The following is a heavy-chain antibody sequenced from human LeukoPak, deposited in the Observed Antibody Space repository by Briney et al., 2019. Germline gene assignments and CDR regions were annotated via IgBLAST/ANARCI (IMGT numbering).Heavy chain of an antibody. J-gene: IGHJ4*02. CDR3: ARGRSGSSSGWPKRYYFDY. D-gene: IGHD6-19*01. V-gene: IGHV4-39*01. CDR2: IHYSGST. CDR1: GGSISSSSYY. Sequence: SETLSLTCTVSGGSISSSSYYWGWIRQHPGKGLEWIGSIHYSGSTYYNPSLKGRVTISVDTSKNQFSLKLSSVTAADTAVYYCARGRSGSSSGWPKRYYFDYWGQGTLVTVSS.